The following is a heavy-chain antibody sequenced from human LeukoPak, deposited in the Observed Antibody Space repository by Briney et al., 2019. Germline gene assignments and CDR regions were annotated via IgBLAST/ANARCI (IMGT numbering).Heavy chain of an antibody. CDR1: GFTFSNAW. V-gene: IGHV3-15*01. D-gene: IGHD6-19*01. J-gene: IGHJ4*02. CDR3: TTGAYSSGWLFDY. Sequence: GGSLRLSCAASGFTFSNAWMNWVRQAPGKGLEWVGRIKSKTDGETTDYAAPVRGRFTISRDDSKTTLYLQMNSLKTEGTAVYYCTTGAYSSGWLFDYWGQGTLVTVST. CDR2: IKSKTDGETT.